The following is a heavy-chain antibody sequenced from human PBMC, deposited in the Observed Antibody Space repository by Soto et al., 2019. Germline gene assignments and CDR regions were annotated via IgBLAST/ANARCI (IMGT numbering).Heavy chain of an antibody. Sequence: SLRISCAASGYTFSSYAMHCVRQAPGKGLEWVAVISYDGSNKYYADSVKGRFTISRDNSKNTLYLQMNSLRAEDTAVYYCARVKVPVHLAARKGRWSYYYYGMDVCGQGTTVTVSS. CDR3: ARVKVPVHLAARKGRWSYYYYGMDV. J-gene: IGHJ6*02. D-gene: IGHD6-6*01. CDR1: GYTFSSYA. CDR2: ISYDGSNK. V-gene: IGHV3-30-3*01.